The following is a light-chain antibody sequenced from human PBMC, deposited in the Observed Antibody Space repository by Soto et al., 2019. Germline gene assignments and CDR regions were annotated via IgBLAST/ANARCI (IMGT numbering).Light chain of an antibody. CDR3: QQYHHWPWT. CDR1: QSVPSN. V-gene: IGKV3-15*01. Sequence: EIVMTQSPATLSVSPGERATLSCRASQSVPSNLAWYQQKPGQAPRLLISGASTRATGIRARFSGSGSGTEFTLSISILQSEDFAVYYCQQYHHWPWTFGQGTKVEI. J-gene: IGKJ1*01. CDR2: GAS.